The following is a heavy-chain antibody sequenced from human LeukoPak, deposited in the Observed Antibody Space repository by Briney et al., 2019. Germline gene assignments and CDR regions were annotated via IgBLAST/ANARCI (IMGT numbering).Heavy chain of an antibody. Sequence: GGSLRLSCAASGFTFDDYTMHWVRQAPGKGLEWVSLISWDGGSTYYADSVKGRFTISRDNSKNSLYLQMNSLRTEDTALYYCAKVGGDDILTGYSGSWFDPWGQGTLVTVSS. CDR2: ISWDGGST. V-gene: IGHV3-43*01. CDR3: AKVGGDDILTGYSGSWFDP. J-gene: IGHJ5*02. CDR1: GFTFDDYT. D-gene: IGHD3-9*01.